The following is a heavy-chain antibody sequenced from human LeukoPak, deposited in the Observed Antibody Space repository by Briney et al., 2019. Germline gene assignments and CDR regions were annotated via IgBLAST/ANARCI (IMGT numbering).Heavy chain of an antibody. V-gene: IGHV4-38-2*02. CDR1: GYSISSGYY. CDR2: IYHSGST. D-gene: IGHD1-26*01. J-gene: IGHJ3*02. Sequence: SETLSLTCTVSGYSISSGYYWGWIRPSPGKGLEWIGSIYHSGSTYYNPSLKSRVTISVDTSKNQFSLKLSSVTAADTAVYYCARGGRGNDAFDIWGQGTMVTVSS. CDR3: ARGGRGNDAFDI.